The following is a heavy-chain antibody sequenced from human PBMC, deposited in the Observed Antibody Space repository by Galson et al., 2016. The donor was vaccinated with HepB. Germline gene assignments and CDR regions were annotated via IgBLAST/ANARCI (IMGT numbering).Heavy chain of an antibody. V-gene: IGHV3-7*03. CDR1: GFTFSKYW. CDR3: ARGGNYGYT. J-gene: IGHJ4*02. Sequence: SLRLSCAVSGFTFSKYWMSWVRQAPGKGLEWVANIKEDGSERYFVDSVKGRFTVSRDNAKNSLYLQMNSLRVGDTAVYYCARGGNYGYTWGQGTLVTVSS. CDR2: IKEDGSER. D-gene: IGHD1-26*01.